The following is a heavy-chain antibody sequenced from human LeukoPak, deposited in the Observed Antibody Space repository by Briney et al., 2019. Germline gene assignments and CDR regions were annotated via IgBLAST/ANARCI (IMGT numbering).Heavy chain of an antibody. J-gene: IGHJ3*02. V-gene: IGHV3-74*01. D-gene: IGHD1-14*01. CDR1: GFTFSRYW. CDR3: AREPHETGTTDAFDI. Sequence: GGSLRLSCAASGFTFSRYWMHWVRQAPGKGLVWVSRIKSDGSITNYADSVKGRFAISRDNTKNTLYLQMNSLRAEDTGVYYCAREPHETGTTDAFDIWGQGTMVTVSS. CDR2: IKSDGSIT.